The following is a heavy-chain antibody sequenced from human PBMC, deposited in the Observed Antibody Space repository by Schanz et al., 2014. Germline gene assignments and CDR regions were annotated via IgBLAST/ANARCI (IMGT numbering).Heavy chain of an antibody. CDR2: INSNGGST. D-gene: IGHD6-19*01. CDR1: GFTFSSYA. J-gene: IGHJ4*02. Sequence: EVQLVESGGGLVQPGGSLRLSCAAFGFTFSSYAMHWVRQAPGKGLEYVSTINSNGGSTYYANSVKGRFSISRDNSKNTLYLQMGSLRAEDMAVYYCARGRAVAGTGYFDYWGQGTLVTVSS. V-gene: IGHV3-64*01. CDR3: ARGRAVAGTGYFDY.